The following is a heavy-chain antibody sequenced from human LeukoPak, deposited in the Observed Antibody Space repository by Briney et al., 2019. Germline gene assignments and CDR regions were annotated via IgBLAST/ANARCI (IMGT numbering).Heavy chain of an antibody. CDR1: GYTFTSYG. V-gene: IGHV1-18*01. D-gene: IGHD3-16*01. CDR3: ARARGGSYYYNYMDV. J-gene: IGHJ6*03. CDR2: ISVYNGNT. Sequence: GASVKVSCKASGYTFTSYGISWVRQAPRQGLEWMGWISVYNGNTNYVQKLQGRVTMTTDTSTSTAYMELRSLRSDDTAVYYCARARGGSYYYNYMDVWGKGTTVTVSS.